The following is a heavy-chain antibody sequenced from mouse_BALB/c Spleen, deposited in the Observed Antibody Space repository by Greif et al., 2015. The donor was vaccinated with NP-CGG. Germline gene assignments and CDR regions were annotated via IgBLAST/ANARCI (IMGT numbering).Heavy chain of an antibody. CDR2: ISYSGST. D-gene: IGHD1-1*01. CDR3: ARMGSSYYFDY. J-gene: IGHJ2*01. CDR1: GYSITSDYA. V-gene: IGHV3-2*02. Sequence: EVKLQESGPGLVKPSQSLSLTCTVTGYSITSDYAWNWIRQFPGNKLEWMGYISYSGSTSYNPSLKSRISITRDTSKNQFFLQLNSVTTEDTATYYCARMGSSYYFDYWGQGTTLTVSS.